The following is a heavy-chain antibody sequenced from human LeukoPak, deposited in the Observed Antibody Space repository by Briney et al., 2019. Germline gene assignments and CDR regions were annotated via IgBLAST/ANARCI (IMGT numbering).Heavy chain of an antibody. CDR1: GFTFSDYY. V-gene: IGHV3-11*01. J-gene: IGHJ4*02. CDR3: ARGRYFDWLSFYFDY. CDR2: ITSSGSTI. D-gene: IGHD3-9*01. Sequence: NPGGSLRLSCAASGFTFSDYYMNWIRQTPGKGLEWVSYITSSGSTIFYADSVKGRFTISRDNAKNSLYLQMNSLRAEDTAVYFCARGRYFDWLSFYFDYWGQXALVTVSS.